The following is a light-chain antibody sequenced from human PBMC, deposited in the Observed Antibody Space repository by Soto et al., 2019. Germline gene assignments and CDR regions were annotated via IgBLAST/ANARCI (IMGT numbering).Light chain of an antibody. J-gene: IGKJ1*01. CDR2: VAS. CDR3: QKYNSAPWT. CDR1: QGISNY. V-gene: IGKV1-27*01. Sequence: DLQMTQSPSSLSASVGDRVTITCRASQGISNYLAWYQQQPGKVPKLLIYVASTLQSGVPCRFSGSGSGTDFTLTISSLQPEDVATYYCQKYNSAPWTFGQGTKVEIK.